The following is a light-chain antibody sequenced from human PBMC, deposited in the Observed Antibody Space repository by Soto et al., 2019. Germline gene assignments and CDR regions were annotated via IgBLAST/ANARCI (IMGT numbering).Light chain of an antibody. J-gene: IGLJ1*01. CDR1: SSDVGGYNY. V-gene: IGLV2-14*01. CDR2: DVS. Sequence: QSVLTQPASVSGSPGQSITISCTGTSSDVGGYNYVSWYQQHPGKALKLMIYDVSNRPSGVSNRFSGSKSGNTASLTFSGLQAEDEADYYCSSYTSSSTLLYVFGTGTRSPS. CDR3: SSYTSSSTLLYV.